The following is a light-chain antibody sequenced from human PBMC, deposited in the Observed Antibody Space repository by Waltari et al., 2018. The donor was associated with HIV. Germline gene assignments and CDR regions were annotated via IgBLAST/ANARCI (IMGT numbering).Light chain of an antibody. CDR3: QQYLGSPRT. J-gene: IGKJ1*01. CDR2: GSS. CDR1: ERIDTTF. Sequence: DIVLTQSPGTLSLSPGESVTLSCRASERIDTTFLAWYQQKRGQAPRLLIFGSSRRATGIPDRFSGSGSGTDFTLTIDRLDPEDFAVYYCQQYLGSPRTFGQGTKVEIK. V-gene: IGKV3-20*01.